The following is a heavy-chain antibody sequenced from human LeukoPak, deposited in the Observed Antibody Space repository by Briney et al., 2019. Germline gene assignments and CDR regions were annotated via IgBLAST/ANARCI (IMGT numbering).Heavy chain of an antibody. V-gene: IGHV3-48*01. CDR1: GFTFSRYS. D-gene: IGHD3-9*01. CDR2: ISSSSSTI. Sequence: GGSLSLSCAASGFTFSRYSMNWVRQAPGKGLEWVSYISSSSSTIYYADSVKGRFTISRDNSKNTLYLQMNSLRAEDTAVYYCARELRYNYYYYGMDVWGQGTTVTVSS. CDR3: ARELRYNYYYYGMDV. J-gene: IGHJ6*02.